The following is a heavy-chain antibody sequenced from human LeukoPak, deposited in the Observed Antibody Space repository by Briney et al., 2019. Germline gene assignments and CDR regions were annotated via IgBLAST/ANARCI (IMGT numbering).Heavy chain of an antibody. V-gene: IGHV3-48*04. CDR1: GFTFSSYG. D-gene: IGHD5-24*01. CDR3: ASGSGDGYKYRFEY. Sequence: GGSLRLSCVASGFTFSSYGMNWFRQAPGKGLEWVSYISSSSSSIYYADSVKGRFTISRDNAKNSLYLQMNSLRAEDTAVYYCASGSGDGYKYRFEYWGQGTLVTVSS. J-gene: IGHJ4*02. CDR2: ISSSSSSI.